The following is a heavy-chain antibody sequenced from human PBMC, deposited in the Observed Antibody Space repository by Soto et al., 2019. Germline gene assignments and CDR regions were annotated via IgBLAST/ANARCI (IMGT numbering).Heavy chain of an antibody. CDR1: GGAISTHNW. V-gene: IGHV4-4*02. Sequence: QVQLQESGPGLVQPSGTLSLSCAVSGGAISTHNWWHWIRQTPGQGLEWIGAIHHSGNTNYSPSLKSRMTMSLDQSTNQFSLSLTSVTAADTAVYYCARERGAGTYQGFDYWGQGTLVTVAS. D-gene: IGHD1-26*01. CDR3: ARERGAGTYQGFDY. CDR2: IHHSGNT. J-gene: IGHJ4*02.